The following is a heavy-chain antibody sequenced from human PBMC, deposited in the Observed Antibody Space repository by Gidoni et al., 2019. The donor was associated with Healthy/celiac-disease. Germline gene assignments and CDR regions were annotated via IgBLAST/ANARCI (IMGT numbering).Heavy chain of an antibody. CDR2: ISSTEKYI. V-gene: IGHV3-21*01. CDR3: ARSPRIVVSGDNWFDP. Sequence: EVQLVESGGGLVRPGGYLSLSRAASGFTFSTYSMNWVRQAPGKGLEWVSSISSTEKYIYNADSVKGRFTISRDNAKNSLYLQMNSLRVGDTAVYYCARSPRIVVSGDNWFDPWGQGTLVTVSS. CDR1: GFTFSTYS. J-gene: IGHJ5*02. D-gene: IGHD6-19*01.